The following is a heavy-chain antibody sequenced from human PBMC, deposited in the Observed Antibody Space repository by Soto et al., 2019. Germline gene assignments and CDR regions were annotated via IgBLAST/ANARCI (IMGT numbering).Heavy chain of an antibody. Sequence: QVQLQESGPGLVKPSQTLSLTCTVSGGSISSGGSYWSWIRQHPGKGLEWIGYIYYSGSTYYNPSLKSRVTISVDTSKNQFSLKLSSVTAADTAVYYCARVDYSNFSAGDYYYMDVWGKGTTVTVSS. D-gene: IGHD4-4*01. J-gene: IGHJ6*03. CDR2: IYYSGST. V-gene: IGHV4-31*03. CDR3: ARVDYSNFSAGDYYYMDV. CDR1: GGSISSGGSY.